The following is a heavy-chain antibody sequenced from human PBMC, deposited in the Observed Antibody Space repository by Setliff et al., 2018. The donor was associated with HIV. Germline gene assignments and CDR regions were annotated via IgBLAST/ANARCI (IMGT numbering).Heavy chain of an antibody. CDR3: AKELAASGLGYFDS. V-gene: IGHV3-15*01. CDR2: IKSKADGGTT. D-gene: IGHD3-22*01. Sequence: PGGSLRLSCAASGFIFRNAWMSWVRQGPGKGLEWVGRIKSKADGGTTDYAASVKGRFTISRDDSKNTLYLQMNSLRAEDTAVYYCAKELAASGLGYFDSWGRGILVTVS. CDR1: GFIFRNAW. J-gene: IGHJ4*02.